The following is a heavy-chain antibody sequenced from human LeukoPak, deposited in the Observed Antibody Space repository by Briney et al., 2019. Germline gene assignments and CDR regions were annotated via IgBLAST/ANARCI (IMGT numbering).Heavy chain of an antibody. CDR2: MNPNSGNT. V-gene: IGHV1-8*01. D-gene: IGHD6-13*01. CDR3: ARDWGSSWYIYMDV. Sequence: ASVKVSCKASGYTFTSYDINWVRQATGQGLERMGWMNPNSGNTGYAQKFQGRVTMTRNTSISTAYMELSSLRSDDTAVYYCARDWGSSWYIYMDVWGKGTTVTVSS. J-gene: IGHJ6*03. CDR1: GYTFTSYD.